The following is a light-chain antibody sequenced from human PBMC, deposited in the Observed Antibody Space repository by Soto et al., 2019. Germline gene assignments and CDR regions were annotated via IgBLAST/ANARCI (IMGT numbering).Light chain of an antibody. Sequence: EVVITHAPATLSVSPGERSTLSCKASQSVRNNLVWYLQKPGQAPRPLIYDATTRATGIPVRFSGIGSGTEFTLTISSLQSEDVGVYYCQQYDNWPPKTFGGGTKVDIK. CDR2: DAT. CDR3: QQYDNWPPKT. CDR1: QSVRNN. J-gene: IGKJ4*01. V-gene: IGKV3-15*01.